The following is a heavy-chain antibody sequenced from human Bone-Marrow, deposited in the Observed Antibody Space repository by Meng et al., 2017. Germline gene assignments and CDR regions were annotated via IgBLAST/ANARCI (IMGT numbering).Heavy chain of an antibody. D-gene: IGHD5-24*01. J-gene: IGHJ4*02. CDR2: INHSGST. CDR3: ERGPTKMAHDFDY. CDR1: GGSYSYYY. Sequence: HVQLQRWSAGLLRHSEILLLTFVVLGGSYSYYYGRWIRQPPGKGLEWIGEINHSGSTNYNPSLESRATISVDTTQNNLSLKLSYVTAADAAVYYCERGPTKMAHDFDYWGQGTLVTVSS. V-gene: IGHV4-34*01.